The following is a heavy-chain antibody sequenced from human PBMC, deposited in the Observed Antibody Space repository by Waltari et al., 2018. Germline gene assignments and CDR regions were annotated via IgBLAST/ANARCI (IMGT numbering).Heavy chain of an antibody. Sequence: QVQLVESGGGVVQPGRSLRLSCAASGFTFSSYGMHWVRKAPGKGLEWVAVIWYDGSNKYYADSVKGRFTISRDNSKNTLYLQMNSLRAEDTAMYYCAKEGGLQTQLMYYFDYWGQGTLVTVSS. CDR3: AKEGGLQTQLMYYFDY. D-gene: IGHD2-8*01. CDR1: GFTFSSYG. V-gene: IGHV3-30*18. J-gene: IGHJ4*02. CDR2: IWYDGSNK.